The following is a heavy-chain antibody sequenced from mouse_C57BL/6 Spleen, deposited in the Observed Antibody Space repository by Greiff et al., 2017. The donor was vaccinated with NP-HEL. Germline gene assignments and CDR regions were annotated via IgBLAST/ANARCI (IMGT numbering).Heavy chain of an antibody. J-gene: IGHJ4*01. V-gene: IGHV3-6*01. D-gene: IGHD1-1*01. Sequence: EVKLMESGPGLVKPSQSLSLTCSVTGYSITSGYYWNWIRQFPGNKLEWMGYISYDGSNNYNPSLKNRISITRDTSKNQFFLKLNSVTTEDTATYYCARENYGSSYAMDYWGQGTSVTVSS. CDR2: ISYDGSN. CDR3: ARENYGSSYAMDY. CDR1: GYSITSGYY.